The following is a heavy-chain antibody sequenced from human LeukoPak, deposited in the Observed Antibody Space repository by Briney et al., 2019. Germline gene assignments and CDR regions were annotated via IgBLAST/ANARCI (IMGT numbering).Heavy chain of an antibody. D-gene: IGHD6-19*01. V-gene: IGHV3-74*01. CDR2: ISSDGSIT. CDR1: GFTFSSYW. CDR3: TRRGAGLNGKFDY. Sequence: GGSLRLSCAASGFTFSSYWMHWVRQAPGKGLVYVSGISSDGSITRYADSVKGRFTISRDNAKNTLYLQMNSLRAEDTSVYYCTRRGAGLNGKFDYWGQGTLVTVSS. J-gene: IGHJ4*02.